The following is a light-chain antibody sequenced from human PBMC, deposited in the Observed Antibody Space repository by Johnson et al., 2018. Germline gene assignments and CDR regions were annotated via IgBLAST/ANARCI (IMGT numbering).Light chain of an antibody. CDR1: SSNIGNNY. V-gene: IGLV1-51*02. CDR2: ENN. J-gene: IGLJ1*01. Sequence: QSVLTQPPSVSAAPGQKVTISCSGSSSNIGNNYVSWYQQLPGTAPKLLIYENNKRPSGIPDRFSGSKSGTSATLGITGLQTGDAADYYCGSLGSSLSAGNVFVTGTKVTVL. CDR3: GSLGSSLSAGNV.